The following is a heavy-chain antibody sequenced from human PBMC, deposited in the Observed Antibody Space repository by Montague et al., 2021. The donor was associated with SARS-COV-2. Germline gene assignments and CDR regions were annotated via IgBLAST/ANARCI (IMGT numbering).Heavy chain of an antibody. D-gene: IGHD3-22*01. J-gene: IGHJ4*02. Sequence: SLRLSCAPSGFTFSTYWMSWVRQAPGKGLEWVADMKQDGSEKYYVDSVKGRFTISRDNAKSLLSLEMNSLRAEDTAVYYCARDEGSHSIYYYDSSGYYVYWGQGTPVTVSS. CDR1: GFTFSTYW. V-gene: IGHV3-7*03. CDR2: MKQDGSEK. CDR3: ARDEGSHSIYYYDSSGYYVY.